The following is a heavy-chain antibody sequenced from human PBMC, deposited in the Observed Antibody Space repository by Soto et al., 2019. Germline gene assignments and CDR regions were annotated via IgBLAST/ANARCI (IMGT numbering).Heavy chain of an antibody. CDR3: ARLPGVRGVFDGFNV. D-gene: IGHD3-10*01. Sequence: GAALKISCKGSGYSFAGYWIGWVRQMPEKGLDWMGVIYPDDSETRYSPSFHGQVTISADKSISTAYLQWSSLKASDTAMYFCARLPGVRGVFDGFNVWGQGTMVTVSS. CDR2: IYPDDSET. J-gene: IGHJ3*01. CDR1: GYSFAGYW. V-gene: IGHV5-51*01.